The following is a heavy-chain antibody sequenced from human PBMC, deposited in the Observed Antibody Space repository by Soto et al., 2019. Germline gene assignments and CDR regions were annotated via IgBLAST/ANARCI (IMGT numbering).Heavy chain of an antibody. Sequence: PSETLSLTGTVSGGSISSYYGSWVRQPPGKGLEWNGYIYYTGSTNCNPSLKSRVTISVDTSKNQFSLNLSSVTAADTAVYYCARGVGRSQFDSWGQGTLVTVSS. CDR2: IYYTGST. V-gene: IGHV4-59*01. J-gene: IGHJ4*02. CDR1: GGSISSYY. D-gene: IGHD2-15*01. CDR3: ARGVGRSQFDS.